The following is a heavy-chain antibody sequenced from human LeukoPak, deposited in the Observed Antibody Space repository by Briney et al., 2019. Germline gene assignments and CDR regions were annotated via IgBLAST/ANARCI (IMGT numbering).Heavy chain of an antibody. Sequence: GESLKISCKGSGYSFTNYWIGWVRQMPGKGLEWMGIIYPGDSDTRYSPSFQGQVTISADKSINTAYLQWSSLKASDTAMYYCARPHGDYDSLTGYLGHFDDWGQGTLVIVSS. V-gene: IGHV5-51*01. CDR2: IYPGDSDT. CDR3: ARPHGDYDSLTGYLGHFDD. J-gene: IGHJ4*02. D-gene: IGHD3-9*01. CDR1: GYSFTNYW.